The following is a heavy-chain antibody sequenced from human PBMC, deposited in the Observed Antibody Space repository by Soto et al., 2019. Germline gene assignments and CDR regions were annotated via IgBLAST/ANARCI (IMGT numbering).Heavy chain of an antibody. J-gene: IGHJ3*02. CDR3: AHAFGGTSWPNNAFDI. CDR2: IYWDDDQ. CDR1: GFSLSGDGVG. Sequence: SGPTLVNPTQSLTLTCTVSGFSLSGDGVGVGWIRQPPGKALEWLALIYWDDDQRYSPSLKTRLTITKDTSKNQVVLTMTNMDPVDTATFYCAHAFGGTSWPNNAFDIWGKGTVVTVPS. D-gene: IGHD3-3*02. V-gene: IGHV2-5*02.